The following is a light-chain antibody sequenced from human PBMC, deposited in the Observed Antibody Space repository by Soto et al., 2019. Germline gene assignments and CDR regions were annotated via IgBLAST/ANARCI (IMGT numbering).Light chain of an antibody. CDR2: GAS. CDR3: QQYGSSPRT. Sequence: EIVLTQSPGTLSLSPGDRATLSCRASQRLSISYLAWCRQKPGQAPRIRIHGASSRATGITDRFSGSGYGTDFTLTISRLEPEDFAVYYCQQYGSSPRTFGQGTKVDI. V-gene: IGKV3-20*01. J-gene: IGKJ1*01. CDR1: QRLSISY.